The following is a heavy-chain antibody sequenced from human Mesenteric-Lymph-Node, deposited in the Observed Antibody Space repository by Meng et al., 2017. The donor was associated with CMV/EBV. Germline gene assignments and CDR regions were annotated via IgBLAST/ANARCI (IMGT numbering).Heavy chain of an antibody. CDR2: IYYSGST. V-gene: IGHV4-39*07. Sequence: SETLSLTCTVSGGSISNNNYYWGWIHQPPGKGLEWIGNIYYSGSTNYNPSLKSRVTISVDTSKNQFSLKLSSVTAADTAVYYCATHPSSNPFGAFDIWGQGTMVTVSS. J-gene: IGHJ3*02. D-gene: IGHD6-13*01. CDR3: ATHPSSNPFGAFDI. CDR1: GGSISNNNYY.